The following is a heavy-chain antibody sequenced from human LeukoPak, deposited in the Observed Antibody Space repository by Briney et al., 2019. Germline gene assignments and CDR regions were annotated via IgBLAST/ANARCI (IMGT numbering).Heavy chain of an antibody. Sequence: KPSETLSLTCAVSGGSISSSNWWSWVRQPPGKGLEWIGEIYHSGSTNYNPSLKSRVTISVDKSKNQFSLKLSSVTAADTAVYYCASSMGIQLWEAYYWGQGTLVTVSS. CDR3: ASSMGIQLWEAYY. J-gene: IGHJ4*02. CDR2: IYHSGST. D-gene: IGHD5-18*01. V-gene: IGHV4-4*02. CDR1: GGSISSSNW.